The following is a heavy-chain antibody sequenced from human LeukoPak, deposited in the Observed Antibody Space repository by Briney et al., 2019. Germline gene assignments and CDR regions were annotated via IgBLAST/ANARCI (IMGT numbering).Heavy chain of an antibody. CDR3: ARLYGANSGYFDY. Sequence: GRSLRLSCAASGYSFSRHGMHWVRQAPGKGLEXVAAIWYDGSQKYYADSVKGRFTISRDNLENTGDLQMNSLRAEDTAVYYCARLYGANSGYFDYWGPGTLVTVSS. CDR2: IWYDGSQK. V-gene: IGHV3-33*01. J-gene: IGHJ4*02. CDR1: GYSFSRHG. D-gene: IGHD4-23*01.